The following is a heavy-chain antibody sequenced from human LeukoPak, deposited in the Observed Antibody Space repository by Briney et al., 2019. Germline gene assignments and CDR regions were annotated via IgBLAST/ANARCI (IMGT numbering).Heavy chain of an antibody. J-gene: IGHJ4*02. CDR2: IIPIFGTA. CDR1: GGTFSSYA. CDR3: AKDSPPLAPVAGETDY. Sequence: SVKVSCKASGGTFSSYAISWVRQAPGQGLEWMGGIIPIFGTANYAQKFQGRVTITADKSTSTAYMELSSLRSEDTAVYYCAKDSPPLAPVAGETDYWGQGTLVTVSS. D-gene: IGHD6-19*01. V-gene: IGHV1-69*06.